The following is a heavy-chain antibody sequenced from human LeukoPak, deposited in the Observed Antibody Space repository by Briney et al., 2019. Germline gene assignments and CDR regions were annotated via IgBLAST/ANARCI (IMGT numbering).Heavy chain of an antibody. Sequence: ASVKVSCKASGYTFTSYYMHWVRQAPGQGLEWMGIINPSGGSTSYAQKFQGRVTMTRDTSTSTAYMELRSLRSDDTAVYYCARDRRTLLKGFDPWGQGTLVTVSS. CDR2: INPSGGST. V-gene: IGHV1-46*01. CDR3: ARDRRTLLKGFDP. CDR1: GYTFTSYY. J-gene: IGHJ5*02. D-gene: IGHD1-26*01.